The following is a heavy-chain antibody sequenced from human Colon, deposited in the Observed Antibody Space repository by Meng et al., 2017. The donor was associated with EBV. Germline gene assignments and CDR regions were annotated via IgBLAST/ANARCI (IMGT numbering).Heavy chain of an antibody. J-gene: IGHJ4*02. D-gene: IGHD5-12*01. CDR2: IYYSGST. CDR3: ARDRGGLGAFNY. Sequence: QVQLPEPGPGLVKPSQTLPLTCTVSGGSISSGDYYWSWIRQPPGKGLEWIGYIYYSGSTYYNPSLKSRVTISVDTSKNQFSLKLSSVTAADTAVYYCARDRGGLGAFNYWGQGTLVTVSS. V-gene: IGHV4-30-4*01. CDR1: GGSISSGDYY.